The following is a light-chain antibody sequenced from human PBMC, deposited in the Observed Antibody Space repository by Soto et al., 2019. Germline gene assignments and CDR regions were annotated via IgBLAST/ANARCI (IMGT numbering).Light chain of an antibody. V-gene: IGKV1-6*01. J-gene: IGKJ1*01. CDR1: QGIRND. Sequence: ALQMTQSPSSLSASVGDRVTITCRASQGIRNDLGWYQQTPGKAPKLLIYAASSLQSGVPSRFSGSGSGTDFTRTISSLQPEDFATYYCLQDYNYPWTFGQGTKVEIK. CDR3: LQDYNYPWT. CDR2: AAS.